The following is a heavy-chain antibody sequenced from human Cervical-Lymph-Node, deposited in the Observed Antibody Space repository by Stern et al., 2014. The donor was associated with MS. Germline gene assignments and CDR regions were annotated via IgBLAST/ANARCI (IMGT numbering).Heavy chain of an antibody. J-gene: IGHJ4*02. D-gene: IGHD3-16*01. Sequence: VQLVESGGGLVKPGGSLRLSCAVSASTFSAYSINWVRHAPGQGLEWVASIRGGTGSTYYADSVKDRFAISRDNDKKSLYLHMTTLRVEDTAIYYCTTRDNYGDYWGQGTLVTVSS. CDR1: ASTFSAYS. CDR3: TTRDNYGDY. V-gene: IGHV3-21*01. CDR2: IRGGTGST.